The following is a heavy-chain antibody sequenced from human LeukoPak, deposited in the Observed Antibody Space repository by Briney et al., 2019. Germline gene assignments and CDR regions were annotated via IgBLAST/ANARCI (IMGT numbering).Heavy chain of an antibody. CDR1: GFTFSSYG. Sequence: GGSLRLSCAASGFTFSSYGMHWVRQAPGKGLEWVAVIWYDGSNKYYADSVKGRFTISRDNSKNTLYLQMNSLRAEDTAVYYCVKQTGSWYFDYWGQGTLVTVSS. CDR3: VKQTGSWYFDY. V-gene: IGHV3-33*06. CDR2: IWYDGSNK. J-gene: IGHJ4*02. D-gene: IGHD1-1*01.